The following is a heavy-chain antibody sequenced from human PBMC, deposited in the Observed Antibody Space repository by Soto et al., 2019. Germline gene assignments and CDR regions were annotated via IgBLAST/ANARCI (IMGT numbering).Heavy chain of an antibody. V-gene: IGHV3-23*01. CDR3: ARRSYGAFDI. CDR2: ISNNVGAT. D-gene: IGHD3-16*02. CDR1: GFTFTTYA. Sequence: EVQLLESGGGLVQPGGSLRLSCAASGFTFTTYAMNWVRQAPGKGLEWVSLISNNVGATFYADSVKGRFTISSDTSRNTLSLQMNSLRAEDTAMYYCARRSYGAFDIWGPGTMVTVSS. J-gene: IGHJ3*02.